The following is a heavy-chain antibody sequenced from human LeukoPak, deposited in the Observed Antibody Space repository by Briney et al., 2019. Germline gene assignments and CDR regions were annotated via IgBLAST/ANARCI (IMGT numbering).Heavy chain of an antibody. V-gene: IGHV3-48*03. Sequence: HPGGSLRLSCAASGFTFSSYEMNWVRQAPGKGLEWVSYISGSGRTMSYADSAKGRFTISRDNAKNSLYLQMNSLRVEDTAVYHCARGGLYGYDVFDYWGQGTLVTVFS. CDR1: GFTFSSYE. J-gene: IGHJ4*02. D-gene: IGHD5-12*01. CDR3: ARGGLYGYDVFDY. CDR2: ISGSGRTM.